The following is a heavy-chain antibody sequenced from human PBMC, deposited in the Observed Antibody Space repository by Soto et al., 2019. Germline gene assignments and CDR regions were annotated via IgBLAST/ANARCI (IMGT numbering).Heavy chain of an antibody. J-gene: IGHJ6*04. D-gene: IGHD6-19*01. CDR1: GGSISSGGYY. CDR2: IYYSGST. V-gene: IGHV4-31*03. Sequence: QVQLQESGPGLVKPSQTLSLTCTVSGGSISSGGYYWSWIRQHPGKGLEWIGYIYYSGSTYYNPSLKTRVTISVDTSKRQFSLKLSSVTAADTAVYYRARDFTDSSGPTLGMGVWGKGTTVTVSS. CDR3: ARDFTDSSGPTLGMGV.